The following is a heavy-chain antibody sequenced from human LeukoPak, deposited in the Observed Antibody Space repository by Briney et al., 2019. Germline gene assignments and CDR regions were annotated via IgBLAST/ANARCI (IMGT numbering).Heavy chain of an antibody. J-gene: IGHJ5*02. CDR1: GGSISSSC. Sequence: SETLSLTCTVSGGSISSSCWSWIRQPPGKGLERIGNIYNSGSTYYNPSLKSRVTISVDTSKNQFSLKLSSVTAADTAVYYCARQAYSSNLGWFDPWGQGTLVTVSS. D-gene: IGHD6-13*01. CDR3: ARQAYSSNLGWFDP. V-gene: IGHV4-59*04. CDR2: IYNSGST.